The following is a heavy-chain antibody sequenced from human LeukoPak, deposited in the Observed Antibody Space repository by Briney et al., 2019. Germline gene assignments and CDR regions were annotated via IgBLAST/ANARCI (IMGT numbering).Heavy chain of an antibody. Sequence: SQTLSLTCTVSGGSISSGANYWSWIRQPPGRGLEWIGYISHSESAYYSPSLESRITISVDRSKNQFSLKLKSVTAADTAVYYCAIRRDYYYYMDVWGKGTTVTVSS. V-gene: IGHV4-30-2*01. CDR2: ISHSESA. J-gene: IGHJ6*03. CDR3: AIRRDYYYYMDV. CDR1: GGSISSGANY.